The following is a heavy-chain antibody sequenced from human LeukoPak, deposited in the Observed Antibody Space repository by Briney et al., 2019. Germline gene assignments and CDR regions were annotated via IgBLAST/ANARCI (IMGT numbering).Heavy chain of an antibody. V-gene: IGHV4-61*01. Sequence: SETLSLTCTVSGGSVSSGSYYWSWIRQPPGKGLEWIGYIYYSGSTNYNPSLKSRVTISVDTSKNQFSLKLSSVTAADTAVYYCARSIAQYNWFDPWGQGTLVTVSS. D-gene: IGHD6-13*01. J-gene: IGHJ5*02. CDR3: ARSIAQYNWFDP. CDR2: IYYSGST. CDR1: GGSVSSGSYY.